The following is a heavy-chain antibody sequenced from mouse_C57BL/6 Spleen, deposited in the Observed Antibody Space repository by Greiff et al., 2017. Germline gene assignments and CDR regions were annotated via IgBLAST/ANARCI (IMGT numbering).Heavy chain of an antibody. J-gene: IGHJ3*01. CDR3: ARKEFGY. CDR2: IYPSDSET. CDR1: GYTFTSYW. Sequence: QVQLQQPGAELVRPGSSVKLSCKASGYTFTSYWMHWVKQRPIQGLEWIGNIYPSDSETHYNQKFKDKATWTVDKSSSTAYMQLSSLTSEDSAVYYCARKEFGYWDQGTLVTRSA. V-gene: IGHV1-52*01.